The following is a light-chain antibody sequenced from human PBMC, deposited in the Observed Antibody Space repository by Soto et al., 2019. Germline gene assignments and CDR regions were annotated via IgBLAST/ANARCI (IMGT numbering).Light chain of an antibody. J-gene: IGKJ5*01. CDR2: GAS. CDR3: QQYNNWPPIT. Sequence: EIVLTQSPGTLSLSPGERAPLSCRASQSVSSSYLAWYQQKPGQAPRLLIYGASSRATGIPDRFSGSGSGTEFTLTISSLQSEDFAVYYCQQYNNWPPITFGQGTRLEIK. CDR1: QSVSSSY. V-gene: IGKV3-20*01.